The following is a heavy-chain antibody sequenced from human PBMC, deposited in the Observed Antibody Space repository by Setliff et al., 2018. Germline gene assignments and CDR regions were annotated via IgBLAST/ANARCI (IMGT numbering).Heavy chain of an antibody. CDR3: ARQKEYSGRSCFQH. CDR1: GDSIGNYY. V-gene: IGHV4-59*08. D-gene: IGHD1-26*01. J-gene: IGHJ1*01. Sequence: SETLSLTCNVSGDSIGNYYWSWLRQSPGRGLEWIGYVDHSDYANYNPSLKRRVIISVDTSKNQFSLRLSLVTAADTATYYCARQKEYSGRSCFQHWGQGIPVTVSS. CDR2: VDHSDYA.